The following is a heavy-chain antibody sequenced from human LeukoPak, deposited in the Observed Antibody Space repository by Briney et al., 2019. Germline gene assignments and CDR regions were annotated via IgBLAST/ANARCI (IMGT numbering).Heavy chain of an antibody. J-gene: IGHJ4*02. CDR1: GFTFSSYS. V-gene: IGHV3-21*04. CDR3: ASARSGSYSLDY. CDR2: ISSSSSYI. D-gene: IGHD1-26*01. Sequence: GGSLRLSCAASGFTFSSYSMNWVRQAPGKGLEWVSSISSSSSYIYYADSVKGRFTISRDNAKNSLYLQMNRLRAEDTAVYYCASARSGSYSLDYWGQGTLVTVSS.